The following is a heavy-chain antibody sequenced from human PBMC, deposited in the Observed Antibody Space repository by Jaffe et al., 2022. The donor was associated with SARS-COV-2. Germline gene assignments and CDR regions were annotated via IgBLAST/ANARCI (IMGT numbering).Heavy chain of an antibody. J-gene: IGHJ4*02. Sequence: QVQLQESGPGLVKPSQTLSLTCTVSGGSISSGSYYWSWIRQPAGKGLEWIGRIYTSGSTNYNPSLKSRVTISVDTSKNQFSLKLSSVTAADTAVYYCATGGSWRELGSFDYWGQGTLVTVSS. V-gene: IGHV4-61*02. CDR3: ATGGSWRELGSFDY. CDR2: IYTSGST. CDR1: GGSISSGSYY. D-gene: IGHD1-26*01.